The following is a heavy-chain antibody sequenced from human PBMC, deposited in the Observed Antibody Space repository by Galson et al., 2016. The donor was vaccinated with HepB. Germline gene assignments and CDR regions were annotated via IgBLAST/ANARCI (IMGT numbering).Heavy chain of an antibody. Sequence: SLRLSCAASGFTFSDFGMHWVRQAPDKGLEWVAVISYGGSNKYYADSVKGRFTIFRDNSKNTLYLQMNSLRAEDTAVYYCAKRFSSGWYPAYWGQGTLVTVSS. CDR2: ISYGGSNK. V-gene: IGHV3-30*18. CDR1: GFTFSDFG. D-gene: IGHD6-19*01. J-gene: IGHJ4*02. CDR3: AKRFSSGWYPAY.